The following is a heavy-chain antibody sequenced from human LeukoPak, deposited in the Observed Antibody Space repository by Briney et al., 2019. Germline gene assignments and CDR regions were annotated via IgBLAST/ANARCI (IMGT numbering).Heavy chain of an antibody. D-gene: IGHD1-1*01. J-gene: IGHJ6*03. CDR1: GCTFTGYY. Sequence: GASVKVSCKASGCTFTGYYMHWVRQAPGQGLEWMGWINPNSGGTNYAQKFQGRVTMTRDTSISTAYMELSRLRSDDTAVYYCARNRPTTLQPYYYYYYYMDVWGKGTTVTVSS. CDR2: INPNSGGT. V-gene: IGHV1-2*02. CDR3: ARNRPTTLQPYYYYYYYMDV.